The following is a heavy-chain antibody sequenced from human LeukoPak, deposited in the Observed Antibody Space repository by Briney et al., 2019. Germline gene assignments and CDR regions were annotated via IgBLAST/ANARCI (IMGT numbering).Heavy chain of an antibody. V-gene: IGHV4-59*08. CDR3: ARHSSGRYLDYYYGMDV. Sequence: PSETLSLTCTVSGGSISSYYWSWIRQPPGKGLEWVGYIYYSGSTNYNPSLKSRVTISVDTSKNQFSLKLSSVTAADTAVYYCARHSSGRYLDYYYGMDVWGQGTTVTVSS. J-gene: IGHJ6*02. D-gene: IGHD1-26*01. CDR2: IYYSGST. CDR1: GGSISSYY.